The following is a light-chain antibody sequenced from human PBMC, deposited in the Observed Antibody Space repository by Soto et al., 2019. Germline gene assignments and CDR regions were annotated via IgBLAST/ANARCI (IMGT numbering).Light chain of an antibody. J-gene: IGLJ2*01. V-gene: IGLV1-44*01. CDR2: SNN. Sequence: QSVLTQPPSVSATPGQRVTISCSGTYSNIGTNAVAWYQRLPGTAPKLLIYSNNERPSGVPDRFSGSKSGSLSSLAISGLRCEDEADYYCAAWDDSLNSPRMVFGGGTKVTVL. CDR3: AAWDDSLNSPRMV. CDR1: YSNIGTNA.